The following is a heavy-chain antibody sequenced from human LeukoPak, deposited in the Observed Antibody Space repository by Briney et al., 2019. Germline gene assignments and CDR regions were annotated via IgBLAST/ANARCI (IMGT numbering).Heavy chain of an antibody. J-gene: IGHJ4*02. CDR2: INHSGST. D-gene: IGHD2-15*01. Sequence: SETLSLTCTVSGGSISSSSYYWSWIRQPPRKGLEWIGEINHSGSTNYNPSLKSRVTISVDTSKNQFSLKLSSVTAAGTAVYYCARGMLRGRKAGYCSGGSCYSFADYWGQGTLVTVSS. CDR3: ARGMLRGRKAGYCSGGSCYSFADY. V-gene: IGHV4-39*07. CDR1: GGSISSSSYY.